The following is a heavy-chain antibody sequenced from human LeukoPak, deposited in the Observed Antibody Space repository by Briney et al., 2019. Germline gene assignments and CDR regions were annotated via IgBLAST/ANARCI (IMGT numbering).Heavy chain of an antibody. D-gene: IGHD6-19*01. CDR1: GYTFTSNG. CDR2: ISAYNGNT. V-gene: IGHV1-18*04. Sequence: AAVKLSCKASGYTFTSNGICRERQPPEQGLVWNRWISAYNGNTNYAQKLQGRVTMTTDTSTSTAYMELRSLRSDDTAVYYCTRGPIAVAVTPLGLLFDPWGQGTLVTVSS. CDR3: TRGPIAVAVTPLGLLFDP. J-gene: IGHJ5*02.